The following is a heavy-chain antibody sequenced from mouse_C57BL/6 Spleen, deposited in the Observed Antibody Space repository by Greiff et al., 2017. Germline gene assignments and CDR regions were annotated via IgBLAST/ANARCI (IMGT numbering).Heavy chain of an antibody. CDR1: GFTFSDYG. Sequence: EVQLVESGGGLVKPGGSLKLSCAASGFTFSDYGMHWVRQAPEKGLGWVAYISSGSSTIYYADTVKGRFTISRDNAKNTLFLQMTSLRSEDTAMYYCASVYYGYFDVWGTGTTVTVSS. CDR3: ASVYYGYFDV. CDR2: ISSGSSTI. J-gene: IGHJ1*03. V-gene: IGHV5-17*01.